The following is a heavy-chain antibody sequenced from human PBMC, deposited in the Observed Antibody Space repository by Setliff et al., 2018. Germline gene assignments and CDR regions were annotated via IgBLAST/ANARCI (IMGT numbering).Heavy chain of an antibody. CDR2: INPDSGDA. J-gene: IGHJ6*02. D-gene: IGHD2-15*01. V-gene: IGHV1-2*04. Sequence: ASVKVSCKSSGYIFTDYYIHWVRQAPGQGLEWMGWINPDSGDANYGPNFQGWVTMTRDTSIDTAYLDLSRLKFDDTAVYYCSRERSRRHCYGGSCDFYYYGLDVWGQGTTVTVSS. CDR1: GYIFTDYY. CDR3: SRERSRRHCYGGSCDFYYYGLDV.